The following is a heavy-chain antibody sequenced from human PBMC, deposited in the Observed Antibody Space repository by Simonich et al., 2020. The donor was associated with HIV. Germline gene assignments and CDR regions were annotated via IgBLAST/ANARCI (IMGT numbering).Heavy chain of an antibody. J-gene: IGHJ4*02. CDR1: GYTCTGYY. D-gene: IGHD1-7*01. CDR3: AAVELGH. CDR2: VDPEVGET. V-gene: IGHV1-69-2*01. Sequence: EVQLVQSGAEVKKPGATVKISGNISGYTCTGYYMHWVRQAPGKGREWSGLVDPEVGETVYAQTVQGRLTMTEDTSTDTFYMELSSLRSEDTAVYYCAAVELGHWGQGTLVTVSS.